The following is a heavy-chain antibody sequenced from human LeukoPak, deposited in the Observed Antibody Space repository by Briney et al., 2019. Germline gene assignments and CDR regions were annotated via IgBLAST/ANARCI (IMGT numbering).Heavy chain of an antibody. CDR1: GFTFSSYG. Sequence: PGGSLRLSCAASGFTFSSYGMHWVRQAPGKGLEWVAVISYDGSNKYYADSVKGRFTISRDNSKNTLYLQMNSLRAEDTAVYYCAKSSSYRDYGDYVPLYYYYGMDVWGQGTTVTVSS. CDR2: ISYDGSNK. CDR3: AKSSSYRDYGDYVPLYYYYGMDV. D-gene: IGHD4-17*01. V-gene: IGHV3-30*18. J-gene: IGHJ6*02.